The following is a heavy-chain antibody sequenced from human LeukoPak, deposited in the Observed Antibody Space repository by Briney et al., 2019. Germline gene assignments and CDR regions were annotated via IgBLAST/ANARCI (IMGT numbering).Heavy chain of an antibody. V-gene: IGHV4-34*01. J-gene: IGHJ4*02. CDR3: ARRGIAARRYDY. CDR1: GGSFSGYY. CDR2: INHSGST. D-gene: IGHD6-6*01. Sequence: SETLSLTCAVYGGSFSGYYWSWIRQPPGKGLEWIGEINHSGSTNYNPSLKSRVTISVDMSKNQFSLKLSSVTAADTAVYYCARRGIAARRYDYWGQGTLVTVSS.